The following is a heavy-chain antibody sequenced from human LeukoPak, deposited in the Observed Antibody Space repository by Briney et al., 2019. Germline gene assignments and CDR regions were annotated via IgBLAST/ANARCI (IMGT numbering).Heavy chain of an antibody. Sequence: SVKVSCKASGGTFSSYAISWVRQAPGQGLEWRGRIIPILGIANYAQKFQGRVTITADKSTSTAYMELSSLRAEDTAVYYCAREVYCSSTSCYYYFDYWGQGTLVTVSS. CDR3: AREVYCSSTSCYYYFDY. V-gene: IGHV1-69*04. D-gene: IGHD2-2*01. CDR1: GGTFSSYA. CDR2: IIPILGIA. J-gene: IGHJ4*02.